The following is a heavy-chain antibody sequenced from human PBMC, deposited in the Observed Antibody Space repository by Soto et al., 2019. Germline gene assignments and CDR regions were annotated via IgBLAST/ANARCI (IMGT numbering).Heavy chain of an antibody. Sequence: GGSLRLSCAASGFTFSSYEMNWVRQAPGKGLEWVSYISSSGSTIYYADSVKGRFTISRDNAKNSLYLQMNSLRAEDTAVYYCSGWGASSAYYLTSPGHWGQGTLVTVSS. D-gene: IGHD3-22*01. V-gene: IGHV3-48*03. CDR2: ISSSGSTI. J-gene: IGHJ4*02. CDR1: GFTFSSYE. CDR3: SGWGASSAYYLTSPGH.